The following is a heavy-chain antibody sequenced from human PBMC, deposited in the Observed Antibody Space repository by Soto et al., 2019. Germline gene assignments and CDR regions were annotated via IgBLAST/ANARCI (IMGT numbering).Heavy chain of an antibody. Sequence: GGSLRLSCAASGFTFSSYAMHWVRQAPGKGLEWVAVISYDGSNKYYAGSVKGRFTISRDNSKNTLYLQMNSLRAEDTAVYYCARAGGVIWAAAGPAYYYYGMDVWGQGTTVTVSS. CDR3: ARAGGVIWAAAGPAYYYYGMDV. CDR2: ISYDGSNK. V-gene: IGHV3-30-3*01. D-gene: IGHD6-13*01. CDR1: GFTFSSYA. J-gene: IGHJ6*02.